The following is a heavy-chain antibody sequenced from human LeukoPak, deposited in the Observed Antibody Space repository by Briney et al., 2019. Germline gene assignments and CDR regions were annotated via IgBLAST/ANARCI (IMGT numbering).Heavy chain of an antibody. Sequence: GGSLRLSCAASGFTFSSYSMNWVRQAPGKGLEWVSSISSSSSYIYYADSVKGRFTISRDNAKNSLYLQMNSLRAEDTAVYYCAGRDYGGNSQAFDIWGQGTMVTVSS. CDR3: AGRDYGGNSQAFDI. CDR2: ISSSSSYI. CDR1: GFTFSSYS. J-gene: IGHJ3*02. V-gene: IGHV3-21*01. D-gene: IGHD4-23*01.